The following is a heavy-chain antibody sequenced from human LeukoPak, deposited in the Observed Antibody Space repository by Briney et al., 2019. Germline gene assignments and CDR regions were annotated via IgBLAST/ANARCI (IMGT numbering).Heavy chain of an antibody. CDR2: IYYSGST. J-gene: IGHJ3*02. V-gene: IGHV4-59*01. D-gene: IGHD3-10*01. Sequence: SETLSLTCTVSGGSISSYYWSWIRQPPGKGLEWIGYIYYSGSTNYNPSLKSRVTISIDTSKSQFSLKLNSVTAANTAVYYCARSSYYYAADAFDIWGQGTMVTVSS. CDR3: ARSSYYYAADAFDI. CDR1: GGSISSYY.